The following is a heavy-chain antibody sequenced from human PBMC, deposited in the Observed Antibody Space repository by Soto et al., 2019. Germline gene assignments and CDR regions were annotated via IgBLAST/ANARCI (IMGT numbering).Heavy chain of an antibody. D-gene: IGHD2-21*02. J-gene: IGHJ6*02. CDR2: LYWDDDK. CDR3: VPSRCGADCLEVSASHAYNGLAL. CDR1: GLSLRTTGVG. Sequence: QVTLKESGPTLVKPTQTLTLICTVSGLSLRTTGVGVGWVRQPPGKALEWLALLYWDDDKRYSPSPRSRLTIAKAISETQIVLTMTDMKTVSTPTSYCVPSRCGADCLEVSASHAYNGLALWGQGTTVTVSS. V-gene: IGHV2-5*02.